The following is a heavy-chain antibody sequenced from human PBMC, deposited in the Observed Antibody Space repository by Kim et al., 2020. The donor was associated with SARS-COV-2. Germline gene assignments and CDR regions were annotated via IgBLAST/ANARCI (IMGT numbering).Heavy chain of an antibody. D-gene: IGHD5-12*01. J-gene: IGHJ6*02. V-gene: IGHV3-64*01. Sequence: GGSLRLSCAASGFTFSSYAMHWVRQAPGKGLEYVSAVSSNGGSTYYANSVKGRFTISRDNSKNTLYLQMGSLRAEDMAVYYCSAGIQWVGWNGMDVWGQGTTVSVSS. CDR1: GFTFSSYA. CDR3: SAGIQWVGWNGMDV. CDR2: VSSNGGST.